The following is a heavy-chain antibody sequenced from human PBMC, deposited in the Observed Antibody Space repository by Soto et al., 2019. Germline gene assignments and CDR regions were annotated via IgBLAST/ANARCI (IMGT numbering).Heavy chain of an antibody. Sequence: QVQLVQSGAEVKKPGSSVKVSCKASGGTFSSYAISWVRQAPGQGLEWMGGIIPIFGTANYAQKFQGRVTITTDESTSIAYRELSSLRSEDTAVYYCAGGVGYYDSSGYLPPKAFYIWGPGTMVTVAS. J-gene: IGHJ3*02. CDR3: AGGVGYYDSSGYLPPKAFYI. V-gene: IGHV1-69*01. CDR1: GGTFSSYA. D-gene: IGHD3-22*01. CDR2: IIPIFGTA.